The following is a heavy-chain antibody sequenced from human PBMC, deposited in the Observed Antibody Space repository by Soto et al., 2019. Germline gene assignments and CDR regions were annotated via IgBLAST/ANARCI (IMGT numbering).Heavy chain of an antibody. J-gene: IGHJ4*02. CDR3: ARVGLAYYDILTGYPTLDY. Sequence: QVQLVQSGAEVKKPGSSVKVSCKASGGTFSSYAISWVRQAPGQGLEWMGGIIPIFGTANYAQKFQGRVTITADESTSTAYMELSSLRSEDTAVYYCARVGLAYYDILTGYPTLDYWGQGTLVTVSS. CDR1: GGTFSSYA. D-gene: IGHD3-9*01. V-gene: IGHV1-69*12. CDR2: IIPIFGTA.